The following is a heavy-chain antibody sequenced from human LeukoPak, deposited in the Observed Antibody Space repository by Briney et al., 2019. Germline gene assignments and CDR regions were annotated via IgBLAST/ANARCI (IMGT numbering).Heavy chain of an antibody. CDR2: ISAYNGNT. CDR1: GYTFTSYG. CDR3: GRVFVVVVAATTLFDY. D-gene: IGHD2-15*01. J-gene: IGHJ4*02. Sequence: ASVKVSCKASGYTFTSYGISWVRQAPGQGLEWMGWISAYNGNTNYAQKLQGRVTMTTDTSTSTAYMELRSLRSDDTAVYYCGRVFVVVVAATTLFDYWGQGTLVTVSS. V-gene: IGHV1-18*01.